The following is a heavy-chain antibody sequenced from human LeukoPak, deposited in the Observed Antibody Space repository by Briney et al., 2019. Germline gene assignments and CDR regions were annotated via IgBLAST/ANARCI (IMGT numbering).Heavy chain of an antibody. CDR1: GGSIRSYY. CDR3: ARVRGRFTWYFDL. J-gene: IGHJ2*01. D-gene: IGHD5-12*01. V-gene: IGHV4-59*12. CDR2: IYYSGST. Sequence: PSETLSLTCTVSGGSIRSYYWSWIRQPPGKGLEWIGYIYYSGSTNYNPSLKSRVAISVDTSKNQFSLKLSSVTAADTAVYYCARVRGRFTWYFDLWGRGTLVTVSS.